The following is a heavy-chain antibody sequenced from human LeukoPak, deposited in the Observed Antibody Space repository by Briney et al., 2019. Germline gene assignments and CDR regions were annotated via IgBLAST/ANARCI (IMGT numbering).Heavy chain of an antibody. CDR3: AILASTNVWYYFDY. CDR1: GGSISSNNYY. Sequence: SQTLSLTCAVSGGSISSNNYYWSWIRQPAGQGLEWIVRIYTSGSTNYNPSLKTRVTLSVDTSENQFSLKLNPVTAADTAVYYCAILASTNVWYYFDYWGQGTLVTVSS. D-gene: IGHD3-16*01. J-gene: IGHJ4*02. CDR2: IYTSGST. V-gene: IGHV4-61*02.